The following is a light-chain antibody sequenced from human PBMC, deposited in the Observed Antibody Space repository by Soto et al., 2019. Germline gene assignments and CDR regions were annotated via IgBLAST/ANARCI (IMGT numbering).Light chain of an antibody. V-gene: IGLV2-14*01. CDR2: EVS. CDR3: SSYTSSSTLPYV. CDR1: SSDVGGYNY. Sequence: QPVLTQPASVSGSPGQSITISCTGTSSDVGGYNYVSWYQQHPGKAPKLMIYEVSNRPSGVSNRFSGSKSGNTASLTISGLQAEDEADYYCSSYTSSSTLPYVFGTGTKLTVL. J-gene: IGLJ1*01.